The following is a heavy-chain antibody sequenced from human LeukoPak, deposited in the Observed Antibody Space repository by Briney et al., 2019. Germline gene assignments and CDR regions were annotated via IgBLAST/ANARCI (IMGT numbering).Heavy chain of an antibody. Sequence: GGSLRLSCAASGFTFSTYAISWVRQAPGKGLEWVSVIYSGGSTYYADSVKGRFTISRDNSKNTLYLQMNSLRAEDTAVYYCARDRHYYGSGSYGFDYWGQGTLVTVSS. J-gene: IGHJ4*02. V-gene: IGHV3-66*01. CDR3: ARDRHYYGSGSYGFDY. CDR1: GFTFSTYA. CDR2: IYSGGST. D-gene: IGHD3-10*01.